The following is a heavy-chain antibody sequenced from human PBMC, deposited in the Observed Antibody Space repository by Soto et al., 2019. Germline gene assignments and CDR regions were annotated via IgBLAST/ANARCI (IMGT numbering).Heavy chain of an antibody. CDR2: ILYDGSNK. J-gene: IGHJ4*02. CDR1: GFTFSSYG. D-gene: IGHD2-15*01. CDR3: ARSLIASSTYCSGGSCYVGLGY. Sequence: GGSMRLSCAASGFTFSSYGMHWVRQAPGKGLEWVAVILYDGSNKYYADSVKGRFTISRDNSKNTLYLQMNSLRAEDTAVYYCARSLIASSTYCSGGSCYVGLGYWGQGTLVTVSS. V-gene: IGHV3-30*03.